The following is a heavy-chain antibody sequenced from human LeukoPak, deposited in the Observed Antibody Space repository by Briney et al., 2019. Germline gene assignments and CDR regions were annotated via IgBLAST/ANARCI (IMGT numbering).Heavy chain of an antibody. CDR1: GGSISSSSYY. V-gene: IGHV4-39*01. CDR3: ARHAPGIVVVTAHAFDI. J-gene: IGHJ3*02. D-gene: IGHD2-21*02. Sequence: PSETLSLTCTVSGGSISSSSYYWGWIRQPPGKGLEWIGSIYYSGSTDYNPSLKSRVTISVDTSKNQFSLNLSSVTAADTAVYYCARHAPGIVVVTAHAFDIWGQGTMVTVSS. CDR2: IYYSGST.